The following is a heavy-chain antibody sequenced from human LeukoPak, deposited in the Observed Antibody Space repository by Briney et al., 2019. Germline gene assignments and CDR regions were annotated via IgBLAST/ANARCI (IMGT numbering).Heavy chain of an antibody. V-gene: IGHV3-9*01. CDR2: ISWNSGSI. J-gene: IGHJ6*02. CDR3: AKGSGWFQRETPRFQTVYYGMDV. D-gene: IGHD6-19*01. CDR1: GFTFDDYA. Sequence: GGSLRLSCAASGFTFDDYAMHWVRQAPGKGLEWVSGISWNSGSIGYADSVKGRFTISRDNAKNSLYLQMNSLRAEDTALYYCAKGSGWFQRETPRFQTVYYGMDVWGQGTTVTVSS.